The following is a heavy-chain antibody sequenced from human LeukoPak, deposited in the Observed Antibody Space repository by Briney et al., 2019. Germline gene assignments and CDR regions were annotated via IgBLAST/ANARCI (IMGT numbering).Heavy chain of an antibody. Sequence: GASVKVSCKASGGTFSSYAISWVRQAPGQGLEWMGGIIPICGTANYAQKFQGRVTITADESTSTAYMELSSLRSEDTAVYYCARSESSGWYSSVATWGQGTLVTVSS. CDR2: IIPICGTA. CDR1: GGTFSSYA. V-gene: IGHV1-69*13. CDR3: ARSESSGWYSSVAT. J-gene: IGHJ5*02. D-gene: IGHD6-19*01.